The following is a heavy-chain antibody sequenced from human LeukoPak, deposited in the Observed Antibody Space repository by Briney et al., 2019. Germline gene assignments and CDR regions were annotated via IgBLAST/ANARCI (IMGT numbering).Heavy chain of an antibody. D-gene: IGHD3-22*01. V-gene: IGHV1-69*04. CDR1: GGTFSSYA. Sequence: GASVKVSCKASGGTFSSYAISWVRQAPGQGLEWMGRIIPIFGIANYAQKFQGRVTITADKSTSTAYMELSSLRSKDTAVYYCARERKWDYYDSSGYYRGVYFDYWGQGTLVTVSS. CDR3: ARERKWDYYDSSGYYRGVYFDY. J-gene: IGHJ4*02. CDR2: IIPIFGIA.